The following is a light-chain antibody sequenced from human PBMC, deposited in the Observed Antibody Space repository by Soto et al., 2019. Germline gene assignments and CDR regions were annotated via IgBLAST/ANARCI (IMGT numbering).Light chain of an antibody. V-gene: IGKV1-5*03. J-gene: IGKJ3*01. CDR3: QQYNSYPFT. CDR1: QSISSW. CDR2: KAS. Sequence: DIQMTQSPSTLSASVGDRVTITCRASQSISSWLAWYQQKPGKAPKLLTYKASSLESGVPARFSGSGSGTEFTLTISSLQPDDLANYYCQQYNSYPFTFGPGTKVDIK.